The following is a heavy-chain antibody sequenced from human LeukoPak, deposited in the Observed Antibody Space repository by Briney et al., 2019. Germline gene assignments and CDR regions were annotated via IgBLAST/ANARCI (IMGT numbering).Heavy chain of an antibody. V-gene: IGHV2-70*04. J-gene: IGHJ5*02. Sequence: SGPTLVNPTQTLTLTCTFSGFSLTATGMRVRWIRQPPGKALEWLSRIDWDDDKFYSTSLKTRLTISKDTSKNQVVLTMTNMDPVDTATYYCARLQGATIGAKWFDPWGQGTLVTVSS. D-gene: IGHD4/OR15-4a*01. CDR1: GFSLTATGMR. CDR3: ARLQGATIGAKWFDP. CDR2: IDWDDDK.